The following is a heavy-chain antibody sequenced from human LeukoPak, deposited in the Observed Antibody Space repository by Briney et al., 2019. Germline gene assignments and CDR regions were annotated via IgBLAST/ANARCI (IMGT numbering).Heavy chain of an antibody. J-gene: IGHJ4*02. V-gene: IGHV4-61*01. Sequence: SETLSLTCTVSGGSVSSGSYYWSWIRQPPGKGLEWIGYIYYSGSTNYNPSLKSRVTISVDTSKNQFSLKLSSVTAADTAVYYCARVSWDDFDEGRDYWGQGTLATVSS. CDR3: ARVSWDDFDEGRDY. CDR1: GGSVSSGSYY. D-gene: IGHD3-3*01. CDR2: IYYSGST.